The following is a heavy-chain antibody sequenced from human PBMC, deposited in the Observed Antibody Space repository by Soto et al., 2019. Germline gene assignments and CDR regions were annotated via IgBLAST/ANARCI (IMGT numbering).Heavy chain of an antibody. D-gene: IGHD4-17*01. V-gene: IGHV3-23*01. Sequence: LXLSCAASGFTFSIYAMSWVRQAPGKGLEWVSAISGSGGSTYYADSVKGRFTISRDNSKNTLYLQMNSLRAEDTAVYYCAKVTGATVVKSAAFDIWGQGTMVTVSS. CDR1: GFTFSIYA. J-gene: IGHJ3*02. CDR2: ISGSGGST. CDR3: AKVTGATVVKSAAFDI.